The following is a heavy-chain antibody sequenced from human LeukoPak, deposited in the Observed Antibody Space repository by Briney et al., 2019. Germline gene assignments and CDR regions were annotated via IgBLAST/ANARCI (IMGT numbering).Heavy chain of an antibody. CDR2: IRSKANSYAT. V-gene: IGHV3-73*01. CDR3: TSHPSHYDILTGYTY. Sequence: PGGSLRLSCAASGFTFSGSAMHWVRQASGKGLEWVGRIRSKANSYATAYAASVKGRFTISRDDSKNTAYLQMNSLKTEDTAVYYCTSHPSHYDILTGYTYWGQGTLVTVSS. D-gene: IGHD3-9*01. CDR1: GFTFSGSA. J-gene: IGHJ4*02.